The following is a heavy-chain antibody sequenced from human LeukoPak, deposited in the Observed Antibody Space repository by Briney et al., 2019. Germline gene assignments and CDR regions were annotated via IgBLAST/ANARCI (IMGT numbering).Heavy chain of an antibody. J-gene: IGHJ4*02. CDR2: IYYSGST. CDR3: ARFYGSGRLFDC. CDR1: GGSISSGGYY. Sequence: SETLSLTCTVSGGSISSGGYYWSWIRQHPGKGLEWIGYIYYSGSTYYNPSLKSRVTISVDTSKNQFSLKLSSVTAADTAVYYCARFYGSGRLFDCWGQGTLVTFSS. D-gene: IGHD3-10*01. V-gene: IGHV4-31*03.